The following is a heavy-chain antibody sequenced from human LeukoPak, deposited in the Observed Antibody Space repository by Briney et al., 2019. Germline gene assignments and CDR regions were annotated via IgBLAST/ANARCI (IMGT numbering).Heavy chain of an antibody. V-gene: IGHV3-7*01. CDR3: ARDRESNWYPFLDS. D-gene: IGHD6-13*01. J-gene: IGHJ4*02. Sequence: GGSLRLSCATSGFTFTNYLMSWVRQTPGKGLEWVANIKEDGSGKWYVDSVRGRFTISRDNAKNSLYLQTNSLRAEDTAVYYCARDRESNWYPFLDSWGQGTLVTVSS. CDR1: GFTFTNYL. CDR2: IKEDGSGK.